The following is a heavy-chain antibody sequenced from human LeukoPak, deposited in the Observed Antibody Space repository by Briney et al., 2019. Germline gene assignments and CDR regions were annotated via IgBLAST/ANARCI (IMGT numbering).Heavy chain of an antibody. V-gene: IGHV3-73*01. CDR3: TRHKPNNGYGNSDY. D-gene: IGHD5-12*01. J-gene: IGHJ4*02. Sequence: GGSLRLSCAASGFTFSGSAMHWVRQASGKGLEWVGRIRSKANSYATAYAASVKGRFTISRDGSKNMAYLQMNSLKTEDTAVYYCTRHKPNNGYGNSDYWGQGTLVTVSS. CDR2: IRSKANSYAT. CDR1: GFTFSGSA.